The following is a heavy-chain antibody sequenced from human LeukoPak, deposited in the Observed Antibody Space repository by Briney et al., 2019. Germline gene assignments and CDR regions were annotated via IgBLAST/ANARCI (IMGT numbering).Heavy chain of an antibody. D-gene: IGHD3-3*01. Sequence: GGSLRLSCAASGFTFSSYAMSWVRQAPGKGLEGVSGISGSGDNTYYADSVKGRFTISRDNSKNTLYLQMNSLRAEDTAVYYCAKRKYYVEFDYWGQGTLVTVSS. CDR1: GFTFSSYA. CDR2: ISGSGDNT. J-gene: IGHJ4*02. V-gene: IGHV3-23*01. CDR3: AKRKYYVEFDY.